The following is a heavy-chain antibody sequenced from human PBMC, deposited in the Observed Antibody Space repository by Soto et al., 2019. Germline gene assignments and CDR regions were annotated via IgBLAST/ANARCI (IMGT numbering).Heavy chain of an antibody. D-gene: IGHD6-6*01. CDR2: IIPIFGTA. CDR1: GGTFSSYA. CDR3: ARDIRQYRSLCANWFDP. J-gene: IGHJ5*02. Sequence: QVQLVQSGAEVKKPGSSVKVSCKASGGTFSSYAISWVRQAPGQGLEWMGGIIPIFGTANYAQKFQGRVTITADKYTSTAYMELSSLRSEDTAGYYCARDIRQYRSLCANWFDPWGQGTLVTVSS. V-gene: IGHV1-69*06.